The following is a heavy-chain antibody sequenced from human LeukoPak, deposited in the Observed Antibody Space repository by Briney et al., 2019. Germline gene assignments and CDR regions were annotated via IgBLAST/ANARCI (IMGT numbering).Heavy chain of an antibody. CDR2: MDEDGKTI. D-gene: IGHD3-3*01. Sequence: GGSLRLSCAASGFTFNSCWMHWVRQAQGKGLVWVSRMDEDGKTIDYADSVKGRFTISRDNDKDTLYRQISSLRDEDTAVYYCVSDLCGGDDQWGRGTLVTVSS. CDR1: GFTFNSCW. CDR3: VSDLCGGDDQ. J-gene: IGHJ5*02. V-gene: IGHV3-74*01.